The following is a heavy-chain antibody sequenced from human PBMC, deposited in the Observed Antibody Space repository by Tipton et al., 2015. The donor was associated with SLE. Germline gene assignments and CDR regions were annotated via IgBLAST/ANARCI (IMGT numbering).Heavy chain of an antibody. Sequence: TLSLTCTVSSDSMRGYFWNWVRLPPGKGLEWIGYRHYTAASYYNPSLKSRVTFSLDTSKNQFSLKLNSVTAADTAVYYCARVLRSLDGYSGSYLDYWGQGTLVTVSS. CDR1: SDSMRGYF. CDR2: RHYTAAS. V-gene: IGHV4-59*08. CDR3: ARVLRSLDGYSGSYLDY. D-gene: IGHD1-26*01. J-gene: IGHJ4*02.